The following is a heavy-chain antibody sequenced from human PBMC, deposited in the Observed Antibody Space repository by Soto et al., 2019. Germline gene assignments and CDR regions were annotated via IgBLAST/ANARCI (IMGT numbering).Heavy chain of an antibody. J-gene: IGHJ4*02. CDR1: GFTFNNYA. CDR3: AKGRGGSGSLTPRVDF. V-gene: IGHV3-23*01. Sequence: EVQLLESGGGLVQPGGYLRLSCAASGFTFNNYAMTWFRQAPGKGLECVSAISGGGDTTSNADSVKGRFTVSRDGSKNTLYLQMSSLRAEDTALYYCAKGRGGSGSLTPRVDFWGQGTLVTVSS. CDR2: ISGGGDTT. D-gene: IGHD3-10*01.